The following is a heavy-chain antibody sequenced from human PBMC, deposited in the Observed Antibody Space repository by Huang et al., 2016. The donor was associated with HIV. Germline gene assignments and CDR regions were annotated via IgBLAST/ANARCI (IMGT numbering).Heavy chain of an antibody. J-gene: IGHJ4*02. CDR2: ICHSSGAI. CDR1: GYSFTGHF. D-gene: IGHD3-10*01. Sequence: QVQLVQSGAEVKRPGASVTVSCKASGYSFTGHFIHWVRQAPGQGLEWMGGICHSSGAINWASRFQGRVSMTRDKSIGTAYMELSGLRSEDAAVFICAREAWASGVAHYFDYWGPGTLVTVSS. V-gene: IGHV1-2*02. CDR3: AREAWASGVAHYFDY.